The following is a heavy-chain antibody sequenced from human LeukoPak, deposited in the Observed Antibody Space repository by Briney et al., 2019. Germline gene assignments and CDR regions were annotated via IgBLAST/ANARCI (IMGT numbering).Heavy chain of an antibody. Sequence: SVKVSCKASGGTFSSYAISWVRQAPGQGLEWMGRIISIFGTANYAQKFQGRVTITTDESTSTAYMELSSLRSEDTAVYYCARVSDYYDSSGYGFDPWGQGTLVTVSS. CDR3: ARVSDYYDSSGYGFDP. D-gene: IGHD3-22*01. CDR1: GGTFSSYA. CDR2: IISIFGTA. J-gene: IGHJ5*02. V-gene: IGHV1-69*05.